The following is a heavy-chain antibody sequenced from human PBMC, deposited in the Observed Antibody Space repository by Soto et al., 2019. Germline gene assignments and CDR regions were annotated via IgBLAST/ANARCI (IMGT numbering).Heavy chain of an antibody. CDR3: ARSPAYCGGDCYSWYFDL. Sequence: QVQLQESGPGLVKPSETLSLTCTVSGGSVSSGSYYWSWIRQPPGKGLEWIGYIYYSGSTNYNPSLKSRVTISVDTSKTQFSLKLSSVTAADTAVYYCARSPAYCGGDCYSWYFDLWGRGTLVTVSS. D-gene: IGHD2-21*02. V-gene: IGHV4-61*01. CDR2: IYYSGST. CDR1: GGSVSSGSYY. J-gene: IGHJ2*01.